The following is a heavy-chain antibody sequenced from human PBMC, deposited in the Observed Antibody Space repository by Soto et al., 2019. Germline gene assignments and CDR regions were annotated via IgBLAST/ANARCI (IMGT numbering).Heavy chain of an antibody. Sequence: ASVKVSCKASGYTFTSYYMHWVRQAPGQGLEWMGIINPSGGSTSYAQKFQGRVTMTRDTSTSTVYMELSSLRSEDTAVFYCSRMCCSGGSCYGGPYYYYGMDVWGQGTTVTVSS. V-gene: IGHV1-46*01. CDR3: SRMCCSGGSCYGGPYYYYGMDV. D-gene: IGHD2-15*01. J-gene: IGHJ6*02. CDR2: INPSGGST. CDR1: GYTFTSYY.